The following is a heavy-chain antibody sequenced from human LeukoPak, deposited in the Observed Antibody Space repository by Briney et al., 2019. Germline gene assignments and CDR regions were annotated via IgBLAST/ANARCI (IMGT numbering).Heavy chain of an antibody. V-gene: IGHV4-4*02. CDR1: VGSINSGNW. Sequence: SGTLSLTCAVSVGSINSGNWWSWVRQSPGKGLEWIGEIYHNGTPNYNPSLKSRVTISADTFKNHFSLKMTSVTAADTAVYYCATAPILRGEGGEHYKYGMDVWGQGTTVTVSS. J-gene: IGHJ6*02. CDR3: ATAPILRGEGGEHYKYGMDV. CDR2: IYHNGTP. D-gene: IGHD2-2*02.